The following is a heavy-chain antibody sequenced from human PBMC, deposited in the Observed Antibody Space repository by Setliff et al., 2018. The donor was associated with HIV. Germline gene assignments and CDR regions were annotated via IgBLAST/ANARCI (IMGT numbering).Heavy chain of an antibody. CDR1: GFAFSTFD. CDR3: AKDSGVWGSYQDV. CDR2: ISGSGGSP. V-gene: IGHV3-23*01. Sequence: SGGSLRLSRVGTGFAFSTFDMNWVRQTPRKGLEWFSTISGSGGSPYYTDSVKGRFTISRDNSKNTLFLQMNRLRAEDTAVYFCAKDSGVWGSYQDVWGKGTTVTVSS. D-gene: IGHD3-16*02. J-gene: IGHJ6*04.